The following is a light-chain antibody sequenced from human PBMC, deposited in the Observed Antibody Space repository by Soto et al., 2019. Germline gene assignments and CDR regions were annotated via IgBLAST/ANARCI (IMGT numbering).Light chain of an antibody. V-gene: IGKV3-20*01. CDR3: QQYGSSPPT. J-gene: IGKJ1*01. CDR2: GAS. CDR1: QSVSSY. Sequence: EIVLTQSPATLSLSPGERATLSCRASQSVSSYLAWYQQKPGQAPRLLIYGASNRATGIPARFSGSGSGADFTLTINRLEPEDFALYYCQQYGSSPPTLGQGTKVDIK.